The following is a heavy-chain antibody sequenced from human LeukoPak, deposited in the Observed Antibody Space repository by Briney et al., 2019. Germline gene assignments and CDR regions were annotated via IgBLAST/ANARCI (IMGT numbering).Heavy chain of an antibody. J-gene: IGHJ4*02. CDR2: IYYSGST. CDR1: GGSISSYY. CDR3: ANTKQWLAFDS. D-gene: IGHD6-19*01. V-gene: IGHV4-59*01. Sequence: KPSETLSLTCTVSGGSISSYYWSWIRQPPGKGLEWIGYIYYSGSTNYNPSLKSRVTISVDTSKNQFSLKLNSVTAADTAVYFCANTKQWLAFDSWGQGTLVTVSS.